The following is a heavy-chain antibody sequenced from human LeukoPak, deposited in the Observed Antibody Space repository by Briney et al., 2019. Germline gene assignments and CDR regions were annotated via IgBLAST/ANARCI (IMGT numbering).Heavy chain of an antibody. CDR1: GGSISSGGYY. J-gene: IGHJ4*02. V-gene: IGHV4-31*03. CDR3: ARDYRSHYYDSSGYYDY. D-gene: IGHD3-22*01. CDR2: IYYSGST. Sequence: SGTLSLTCTVSGGSISSGGYYWSWIRQHPGKGLEWIGYIYYSGSTYYNPSLKSRVTISVDTSKNQFSLKLSSVTAADTAVYYCARDYRSHYYDSSGYYDYWGQGTLVTVSS.